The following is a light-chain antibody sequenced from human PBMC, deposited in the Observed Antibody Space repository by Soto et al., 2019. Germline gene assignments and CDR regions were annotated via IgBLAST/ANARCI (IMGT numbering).Light chain of an antibody. CDR3: QQYNSYSWT. CDR1: QSISSW. CDR2: KAS. V-gene: IGKV1-5*03. J-gene: IGKJ1*01. Sequence: DIQMTQSPSTLSASVGDSLTITCRASQSISSWLAWYQQKPGKAPKLLIYKASNLESGVPSRFSGSGSGTEFTLTISSLQPDDFATYYCQQYNSYSWTFGQGTKVEIK.